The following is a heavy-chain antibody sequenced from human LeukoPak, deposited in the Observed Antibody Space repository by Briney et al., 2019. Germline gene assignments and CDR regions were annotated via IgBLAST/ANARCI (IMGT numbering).Heavy chain of an antibody. Sequence: GGSLSLSCAPSGLPFSDYYMSWTPHATGKRLECVSYIISSGNNIYYAHSVKGRFAMSRNNAKNSLYPQMNSLRAEDTAVYYCAKDLGYLWGRGLYCYYGMGVWGKGTTVTVSS. CDR3: AKDLGYLWGRGLYCYYGMGV. D-gene: IGHD5-18*01. CDR1: GLPFSDYY. CDR2: IISSGNNI. J-gene: IGHJ6*04. V-gene: IGHV3-11*04.